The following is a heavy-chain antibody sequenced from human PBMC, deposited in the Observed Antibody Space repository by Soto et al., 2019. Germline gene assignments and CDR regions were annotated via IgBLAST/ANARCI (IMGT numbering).Heavy chain of an antibody. CDR2: ISGRGDST. V-gene: IGHV3-23*01. CDR1: RLTFSRYA. D-gene: IGHD5-12*01. J-gene: IGHJ4*02. CDR3: AKAFYREEDGYNSFDY. Sequence: GGSLRLSCAASRLTFSRYAISWVRQAPGKGLEWVSGISGRGDSTYYADSVKGRFTISRDNSNNTLFLQMNNLRAEDTAVYYCAKAFYREEDGYNSFDYWGQGTLVTVSS.